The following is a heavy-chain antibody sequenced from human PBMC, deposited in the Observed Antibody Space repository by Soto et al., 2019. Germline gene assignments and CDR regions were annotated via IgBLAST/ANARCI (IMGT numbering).Heavy chain of an antibody. D-gene: IGHD2-15*01. J-gene: IGHJ5*02. CDR3: AKDRVLVAATSGWFDP. CDR2: ISGSGGST. Sequence: GGSLRLSCAASGFIFSSYAMSWVRQAPGKGLEWVSGISGSGGSTYYADSVKGRFTISRDNSKNKLYLQMNSLRAEDTAVYYCAKDRVLVAATSGWFDPWGQGTLVTVSS. CDR1: GFIFSSYA. V-gene: IGHV3-23*01.